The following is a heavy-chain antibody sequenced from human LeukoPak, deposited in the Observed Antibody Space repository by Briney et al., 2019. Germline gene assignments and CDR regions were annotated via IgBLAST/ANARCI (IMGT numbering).Heavy chain of an antibody. J-gene: IGHJ1*01. CDR1: GGSISSGSYY. Sequence: ASETLSLTCTVSGGSISSGSYYWSWIRQPAWKGLEWIGRIYTSGSTNYNPSLKSRVTISVDTSKNQFSLKLSSVTAADTAVYYCASTGYYGVAEYSQHWGQGTLVTVSS. D-gene: IGHD3-10*01. CDR2: IYTSGST. V-gene: IGHV4-61*02. CDR3: ASTGYYGVAEYSQH.